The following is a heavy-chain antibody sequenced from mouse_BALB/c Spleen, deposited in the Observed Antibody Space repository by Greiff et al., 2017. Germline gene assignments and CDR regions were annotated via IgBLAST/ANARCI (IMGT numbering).Heavy chain of an antibody. J-gene: IGHJ3*01. Sequence: ESGPGLVKPSQSLSLTCSVTGYSITSGYYWNWIRQFPGNQLEWMGYISYDGSNNYNPSLKNRISITRDTSKNQFFLKLNSVTTEDTATYYCARDYYGSSLAWFAYWGQGTLVTVSA. CDR2: ISYDGSN. CDR1: GYSITSGYY. CDR3: ARDYYGSSLAWFAY. D-gene: IGHD1-1*01. V-gene: IGHV3-6*02.